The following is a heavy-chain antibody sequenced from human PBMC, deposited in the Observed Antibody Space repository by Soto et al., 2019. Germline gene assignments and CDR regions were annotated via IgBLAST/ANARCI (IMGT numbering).Heavy chain of an antibody. CDR3: ARGITLPTPLDY. D-gene: IGHD1-20*01. V-gene: IGHV1-3*05. CDR2: INAGNGNT. Sequence: QVQLVQSGAEEKKPGASVKVSCKASGYTFTSYAMHWVRQAPGQRLEWMGWINAGNGNTKYSQKFQGRVTITRDTSASTAYRELISLRSEDTAVSYCARGITLPTPLDYWGQGTLVTVSS. J-gene: IGHJ4*02. CDR1: GYTFTSYA.